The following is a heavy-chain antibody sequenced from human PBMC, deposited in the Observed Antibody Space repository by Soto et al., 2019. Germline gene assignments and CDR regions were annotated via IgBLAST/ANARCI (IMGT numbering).Heavy chain of an antibody. CDR1: GFTFSSYS. CDR2: ISSSSSYI. J-gene: IGHJ4*02. V-gene: IGHV3-21*01. D-gene: IGHD1-7*01. CDR3: ARDPNRITGTTGGDY. Sequence: EVQLVESGGGLVKPGGSLRLSCAASGFTFSSYSMNWVRQAPGKGLEWVSSISSSSSYIYYADSVKGRFTISRDNAKNSLYLQMNSLRAEDTAVYYCARDPNRITGTTGGDYWGQGTLVTFSS.